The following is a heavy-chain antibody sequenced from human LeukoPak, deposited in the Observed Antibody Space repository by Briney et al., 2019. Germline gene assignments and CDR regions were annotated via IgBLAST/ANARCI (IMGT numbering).Heavy chain of an antibody. J-gene: IGHJ4*02. CDR2: ISSSGSTI. D-gene: IGHD3-16*02. Sequence: GESLKISCAASGFTFSDYYMSWIRQAPGKGLEWASYISSSGSTIYYADSVKGRFTISRDNAKNSLYLQMNSLRAEDTAVYYCARWKGNYDYVWGSYLSYWGQGTLVTVSS. CDR1: GFTFSDYY. CDR3: ARWKGNYDYVWGSYLSY. V-gene: IGHV3-11*01.